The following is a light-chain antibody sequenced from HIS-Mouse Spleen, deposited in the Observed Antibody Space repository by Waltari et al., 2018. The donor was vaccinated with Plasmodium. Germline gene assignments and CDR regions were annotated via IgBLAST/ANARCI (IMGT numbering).Light chain of an antibody. Sequence: SYELTQPPSVSVSPGQTARITCSGDALPKQYAYWYQQKPGQAPVLVIYKDSERPSGIPDRFSGSSSGNTASLTITGAQAEDEADYYCNSRDSSGNHLVFGGGTKLTVL. CDR2: KDS. J-gene: IGLJ2*01. CDR1: ALPKQY. CDR3: NSRDSSGNHLV. V-gene: IGLV3-25*02.